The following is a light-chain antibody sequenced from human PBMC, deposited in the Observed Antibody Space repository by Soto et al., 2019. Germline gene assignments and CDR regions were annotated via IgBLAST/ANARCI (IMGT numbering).Light chain of an antibody. CDR3: ETWDSNTWV. CDR2: LEGSGSY. V-gene: IGLV4-60*03. Sequence: QSVLTQSSSASASLGSSVKLTCTLSSGHSSYIIAWHQQQPGKAPRYLMKLEGSGSYNKGSGVPDRFSGSSSGADRYLTISHLQSEDEADYYCETWDSNTWVFGGGTQLTVL. J-gene: IGLJ3*02. CDR1: SGHSSYI.